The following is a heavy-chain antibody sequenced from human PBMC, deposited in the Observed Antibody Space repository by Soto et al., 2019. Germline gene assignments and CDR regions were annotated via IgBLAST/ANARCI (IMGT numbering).Heavy chain of an antibody. CDR1: GYSFTSYW. Sequence: GESLKISCKGSGYSFTSYWIGWVRQMPGKGLEWMGIIYPGDSDTRYSPSFQGQVTISADKSISTAYLQWSSLKASDTAMYYCARDKAPNLTGYYPNWFDPWGQGTLVTVSS. CDR2: IYPGDSDT. J-gene: IGHJ5*02. CDR3: ARDKAPNLTGYYPNWFDP. V-gene: IGHV5-51*01. D-gene: IGHD3-9*01.